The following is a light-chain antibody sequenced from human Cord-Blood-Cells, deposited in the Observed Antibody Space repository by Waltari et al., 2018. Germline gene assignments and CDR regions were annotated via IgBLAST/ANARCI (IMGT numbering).Light chain of an antibody. CDR3: QQYNSYPWT. J-gene: IGKJ1*01. CDR1: QSISSW. Sequence: DIQMTQSPSTLSASVGDRVTITCRASQSISSWLDWYPQKPGKDPKLLFYKACSLESGFPSSVSGSGSGTEFTLTISSLQPDDCATYYCQQYNSYPWTFGQGTKVEIK. CDR2: KAC. V-gene: IGKV1-5*03.